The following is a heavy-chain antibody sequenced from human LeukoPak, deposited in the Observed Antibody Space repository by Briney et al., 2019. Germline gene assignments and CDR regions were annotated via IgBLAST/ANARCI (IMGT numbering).Heavy chain of an antibody. J-gene: IGHJ1*01. CDR3: AKDLLRDRWFGES. V-gene: IGHV3-30*02. CDR2: IRYEGNSK. Sequence: PGGSLRLSCAASGFTFSTYGMHWVRQAPDKGLEWVAFIRYEGNSKFYADSVKGRFTISRDNSKNTLYLQMDSLRADDTAVYYCAKDLLRDRWFGESWGQGTLVTVSS. D-gene: IGHD3-10*01. CDR1: GFTFSTYG.